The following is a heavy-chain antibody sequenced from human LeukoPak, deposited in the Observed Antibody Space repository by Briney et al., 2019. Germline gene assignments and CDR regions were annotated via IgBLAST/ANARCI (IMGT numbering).Heavy chain of an antibody. D-gene: IGHD3-22*01. CDR1: GFIFSGSW. J-gene: IGHJ4*02. V-gene: IGHV3-74*01. Sequence: PGGSLRLSCAASGFIFSGSWMDWVRQVPGKGLEWVSRMFPDGTTTTYGDSVKGRFTISRDNTKNTLYLQMNSLRAEDTAVYYCARPFEHDSIDIWGQGTLVTVSS. CDR2: MFPDGTTT. CDR3: ARPFEHDSIDI.